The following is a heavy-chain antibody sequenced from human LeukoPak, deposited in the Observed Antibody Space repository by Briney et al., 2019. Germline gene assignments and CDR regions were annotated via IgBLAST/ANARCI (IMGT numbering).Heavy chain of an antibody. CDR2: INPNSGGT. J-gene: IGHJ6*02. D-gene: IGHD3-10*01. CDR1: GYTFTGYY. V-gene: IGHV1-2*04. CDR3: ARELDTMVRGVTRLGYYYYGMDV. Sequence: ASVKVSCKASGYTFTGYYMHWVRQAPGQGLEWVGWINPNSGGTNYAQKFQGWVTMTRDTSISTAYMELSRLRSDDTAVYYCARELDTMVRGVTRLGYYYYGMDVWGQGTTVTVSS.